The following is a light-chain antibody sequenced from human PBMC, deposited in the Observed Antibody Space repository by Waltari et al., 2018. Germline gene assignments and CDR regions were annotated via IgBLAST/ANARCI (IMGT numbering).Light chain of an antibody. V-gene: IGKV3-20*01. CDR3: QKYRNSPHS. J-gene: IGKJ2*03. CDR2: GAS. Sequence: VLTQSPATLSLSPGERAPLSCRASQTISNYLAWYQQKPGQAPRLLIYGASSRATGIPDRFSGSGSGTEFTLTISSLEPEDFAVYYCQKYRNSPHSFGQGTKVEIK. CDR1: QTISNY.